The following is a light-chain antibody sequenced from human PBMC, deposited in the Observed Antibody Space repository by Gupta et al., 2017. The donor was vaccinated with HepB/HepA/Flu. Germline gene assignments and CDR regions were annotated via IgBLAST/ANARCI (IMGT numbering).Light chain of an antibody. CDR3: QQYGDRSRS. J-gene: IGKJ1*01. CDR1: QNINIY. V-gene: IGKV1-5*03. CDR2: KAS. Sequence: DLQLTLYPYILSASVGDRVTITCRASQNINIYLAWYQQKPGKAPKLLIYKASNLESGVPSRFRGSGSGTEFTLTISSLQPDDFATYYCQQYGDRSRSFGQGTKVEIK.